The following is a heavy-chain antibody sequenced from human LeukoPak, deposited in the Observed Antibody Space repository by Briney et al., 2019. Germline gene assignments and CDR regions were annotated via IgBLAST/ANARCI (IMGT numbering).Heavy chain of an antibody. Sequence: SVKVSCKASGGTFSSHAISWVRQAPGQGLEWVGGIIPIFGTANYAQKFQGRVTITTDESTSTAYMELSSLRSEDTAVYYCARVGETQYSYAEGDYFDYWGQGTLVTVSS. CDR3: ARVGETQYSYAEGDYFDY. V-gene: IGHV1-69*05. J-gene: IGHJ4*02. CDR1: GGTFSSHA. D-gene: IGHD5-18*01. CDR2: IIPIFGTA.